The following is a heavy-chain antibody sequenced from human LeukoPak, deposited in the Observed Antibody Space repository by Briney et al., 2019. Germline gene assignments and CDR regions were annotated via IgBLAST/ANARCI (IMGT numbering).Heavy chain of an antibody. J-gene: IGHJ4*02. CDR1: GDSISSSNW. CDR2: IYHSGST. Sequence: PSETLSLTCTVSGDSISSSNWWSWVRQPPGKGLEWIGEIYHSGSTYYNPSLKSRVTISVDTSKNQFSLKLSSVTAADTAVYYCASRKLGNDYWGQGTLVTVSS. D-gene: IGHD7-27*01. CDR3: ASRKLGNDY. V-gene: IGHV4-4*02.